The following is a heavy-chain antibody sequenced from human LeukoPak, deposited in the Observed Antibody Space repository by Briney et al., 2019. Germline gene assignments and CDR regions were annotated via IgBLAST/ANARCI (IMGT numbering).Heavy chain of an antibody. CDR2: INSDGSST. J-gene: IGHJ4*02. D-gene: IGHD3-10*01. CDR1: GFTFSSYW. CDR3: AGVGSGSTYDY. V-gene: IGHV3-74*01. Sequence: GGSLRLSCAASGFTFSSYWMHWVRQAPGNCLVVVSHINSDGSSTIYADSVKGRFTISRDNAKNTLYLQMNSLSAEDTAVYYCAGVGSGSTYDYWGQGTLVTVSS.